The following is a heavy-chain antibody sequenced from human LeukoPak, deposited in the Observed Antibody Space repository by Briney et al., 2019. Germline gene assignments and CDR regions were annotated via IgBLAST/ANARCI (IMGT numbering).Heavy chain of an antibody. CDR3: AREGTTVTHFDS. Sequence: SETLSLTCTVSGGSLSGYYWSWIRQPAGRGREWIGYIYSSGSTNYNPSLESRVSISIDTPKNQFSLKLASVTAADTAVYYCAREGTTVTHFDSWGQGPLVTVSS. CDR2: IYSSGST. J-gene: IGHJ4*02. CDR1: GGSLSGYY. V-gene: IGHV4-59*01. D-gene: IGHD4-11*01.